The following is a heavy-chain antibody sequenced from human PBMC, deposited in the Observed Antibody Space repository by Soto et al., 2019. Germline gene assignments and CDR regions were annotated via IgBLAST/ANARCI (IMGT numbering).Heavy chain of an antibody. CDR2: MNPNSGNT. J-gene: IGHJ6*03. CDR1: GYTFTSYD. CDR3: ARAYYDYIWGSYRSDYYYMDV. Sequence: ASVKVSCKASGYTFTSYDINWVRQATGQGLEWMGWMNPNSGNTGYAQKFQGRVTMTRNTSISTAYMELSSLRSEDTAVYYCARAYYDYIWGSYRSDYYYMDVWGKGTTVTVSS. D-gene: IGHD3-16*02. V-gene: IGHV1-8*01.